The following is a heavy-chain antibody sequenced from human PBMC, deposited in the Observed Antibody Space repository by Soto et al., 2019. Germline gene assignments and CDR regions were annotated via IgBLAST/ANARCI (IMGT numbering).Heavy chain of an antibody. CDR1: GFIFSAYS. CDR2: MTGSGGFT. J-gene: IGHJ4*02. Sequence: RFLSLSLAASGFIFSAYSRSWVGQAPGKGLEWVSGMTGSGGFTYYADSVKGRFTISRDNSKNTLYVQMNSLRAEDTAVYYCAKGQSDPDCYVFDSWGQGTLVTVSS. V-gene: IGHV3-23*01. CDR3: AKGQSDPDCYVFDS. D-gene: IGHD2-21*02.